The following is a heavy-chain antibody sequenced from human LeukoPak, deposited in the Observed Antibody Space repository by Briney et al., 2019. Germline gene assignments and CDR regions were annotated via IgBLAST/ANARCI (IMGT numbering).Heavy chain of an antibody. D-gene: IGHD3-10*01. CDR2: ISWNSGSI. Sequence: PGGSLRLSCAASGFTFDDYAMHRVRQAPGKGLEWVSGISWNSGSIGYADSVKGRFTISRDNAKNSLYLQMNSLRAEDTAVYYCAKAVNVYGSGSLCTQFDYWGQGTLVTVSS. J-gene: IGHJ4*02. CDR1: GFTFDDYA. V-gene: IGHV3-9*01. CDR3: AKAVNVYGSGSLCTQFDY.